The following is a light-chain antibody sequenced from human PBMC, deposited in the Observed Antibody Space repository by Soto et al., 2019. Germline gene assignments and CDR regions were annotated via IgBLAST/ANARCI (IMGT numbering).Light chain of an antibody. J-gene: IGLJ1*01. V-gene: IGLV2-14*01. CDR2: DVS. CDR1: SSDVGAYNY. Sequence: QSVLTQPASVSGSPGQSITISCTGTSSDVGAYNYVSWYQQHPAKVPKLMIYDVSNRPSGVSDRFSGSKSGNTASLTISGLQAEDEADYYCYSYAESTWGYVFGTGTKVTVL. CDR3: YSYAESTWGYV.